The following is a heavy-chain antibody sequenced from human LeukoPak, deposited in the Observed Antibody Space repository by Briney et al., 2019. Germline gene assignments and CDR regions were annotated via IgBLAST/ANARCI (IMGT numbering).Heavy chain of an antibody. CDR3: ARLTRFRDGYNPPLGY. CDR2: IYYSGST. CDR1: GGSISSSSYY. J-gene: IGHJ4*02. Sequence: SETLSLTCTVSGGSISSSSYYWGWIRQPPGKGLEWIGSIYYSGSTYYNLSLKSRVTISVGTSKNQFSLKLSSVTAADTAVYYCARLTRFRDGYNPPLGYWGQGTLVTVSS. V-gene: IGHV4-39*01. D-gene: IGHD5-24*01.